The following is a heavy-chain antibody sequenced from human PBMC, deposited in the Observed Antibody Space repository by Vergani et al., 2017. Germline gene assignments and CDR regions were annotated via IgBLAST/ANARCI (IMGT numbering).Heavy chain of an antibody. Sequence: QVQLVQSGAEVKKPGASVKVSCKVSGYTLTELFMHWVRQAPGKGLEWMGGFDPEDGETIYAQKFQGRVTMTEDTSTDTAYMELSSLRSEDTAVYYCATALPCIAVARTNSYSYYMDVWGKGTTVTVSS. V-gene: IGHV1-24*01. CDR3: ATALPCIAVARTNSYSYYMDV. D-gene: IGHD6-19*01. CDR1: GYTLTELF. CDR2: FDPEDGET. J-gene: IGHJ6*03.